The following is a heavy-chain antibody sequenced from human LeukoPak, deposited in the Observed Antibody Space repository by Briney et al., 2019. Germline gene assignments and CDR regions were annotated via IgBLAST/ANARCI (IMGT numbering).Heavy chain of an antibody. J-gene: IGHJ4*02. Sequence: SETLSLTCAVYGGSFSGYYWSWIRQPPGKGLEWIGYIYYSGSTNYNPSLKSRVTISVDTSKNQFSLKLSSVTAADTAVYYCARGYYYDSSGPEFDYWGQGSLVTVSS. CDR1: GGSFSGYY. CDR2: IYYSGST. V-gene: IGHV4-59*01. CDR3: ARGYYYDSSGPEFDY. D-gene: IGHD3-22*01.